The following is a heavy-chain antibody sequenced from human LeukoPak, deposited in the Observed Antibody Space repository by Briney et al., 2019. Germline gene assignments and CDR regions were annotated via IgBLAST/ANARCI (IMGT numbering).Heavy chain of an antibody. CDR2: IIPIFGTA. CDR3: ARDDRVEAFDI. CDR1: GGTFSSYA. V-gene: IGHV1-69*13. Sequence: RASVKVSCKVSGGTFSSYAISWVRQAPGQGLEWMGGIIPIFGTANYAQKFQGRVTITADESTSTAYMELSSLRSEDTAVYYCARDDRVEAFDIWGQGTMVTVSS. J-gene: IGHJ3*02.